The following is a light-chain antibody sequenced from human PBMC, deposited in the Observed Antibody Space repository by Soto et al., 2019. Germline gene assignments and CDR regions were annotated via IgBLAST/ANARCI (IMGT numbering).Light chain of an antibody. CDR3: QKYNSAPPT. CDR2: AAS. V-gene: IGKV1-27*01. Sequence: DIQMTQSPSSLSASVGDRVTITCRASQGISNYLAWYQQKPGKVPKLLIYAASTLQSGVPSRFSGSASGTDFTLTSSSLQPEDVATYYCQKYNSAPPTFGQGTKVEIK. J-gene: IGKJ1*01. CDR1: QGISNY.